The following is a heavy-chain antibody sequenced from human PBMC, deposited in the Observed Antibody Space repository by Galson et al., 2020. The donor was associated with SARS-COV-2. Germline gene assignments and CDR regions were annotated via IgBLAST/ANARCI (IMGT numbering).Heavy chain of an antibody. J-gene: IGHJ6*03. V-gene: IGHV3-23*01. CDR3: AKDNYYDSSGGMDV. Sequence: GGSLRLSCAASGFTFNNYAMTWVRQAPGKGLEWVSHISGSGGSTYYADSVKGRFTISRDNSKNTLYLQMNSLRAEDTAIYYCAKDNYYDSSGGMDVWGKGTTVTISS. CDR2: ISGSGGST. CDR1: GFTFNNYA. D-gene: IGHD3-22*01.